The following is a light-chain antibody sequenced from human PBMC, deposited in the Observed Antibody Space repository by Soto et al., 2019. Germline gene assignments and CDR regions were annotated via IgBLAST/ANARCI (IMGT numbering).Light chain of an antibody. CDR1: QSVSSN. Sequence: EMVLTQSPVTLSVSPGERATLSCRASQSVSSNLAWYQHRPGQAPRLLIFGASTRATGVPARFSGGGSGTEFTLTISSLQYEDFALYYCQQYMHWPRTFGPGPKVDIK. J-gene: IGKJ1*01. CDR2: GAS. V-gene: IGKV3-15*01. CDR3: QQYMHWPRT.